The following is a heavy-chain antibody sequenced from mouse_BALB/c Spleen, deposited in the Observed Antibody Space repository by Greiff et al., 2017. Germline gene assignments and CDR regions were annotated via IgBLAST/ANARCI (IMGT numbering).Heavy chain of an antibody. CDR3: VLGAWFAY. CDR1: GFNIKDTY. Sequence: EVKLQESGAELVKPGASVKLSCTASGFNIKDTYMHWVKQRPEQGLEWIGRIDPANGNTKYDPKFQGKATITADTSSNTAYLQLSSLTSEDTAVYYCVLGAWFAYWGQGTLVTVSA. V-gene: IGHV14-3*02. J-gene: IGHJ3*01. CDR2: IDPANGNT.